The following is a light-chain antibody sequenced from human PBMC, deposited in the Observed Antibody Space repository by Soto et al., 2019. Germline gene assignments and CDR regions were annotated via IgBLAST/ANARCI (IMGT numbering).Light chain of an antibody. Sequence: EVVMAQSPVTLSVSPGDRVTLSCRATQSVSSTYVGWYQQKPGRAPRLLIFGASSRATGIPDRFRGSGSGTDFTLTIRRLEPEDFAGYYCQHSGSSPTRFGQGPNVDI. CDR3: QHSGSSPTR. CDR1: QSVSSTY. CDR2: GAS. J-gene: IGKJ1*01. V-gene: IGKV3-20*01.